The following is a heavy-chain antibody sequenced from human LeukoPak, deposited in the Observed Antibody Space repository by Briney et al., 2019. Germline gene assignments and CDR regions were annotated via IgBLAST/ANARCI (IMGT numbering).Heavy chain of an antibody. D-gene: IGHD6-6*01. CDR3: TRTNPQLGRRDFFDL. V-gene: IGHV1-2*02. J-gene: IGHJ4*02. Sequence: ASVNVTCKSSEYTFNDYYIHWVRQAPAQGLGWVGWMNPNSGRADSAQQFQGRVSMTSDTSISTAYMDITRLTSDDPAVYFCTRTNPQLGRRDFFDLWGQGTLVIVSS. CDR1: EYTFNDYY. CDR2: MNPNSGRA.